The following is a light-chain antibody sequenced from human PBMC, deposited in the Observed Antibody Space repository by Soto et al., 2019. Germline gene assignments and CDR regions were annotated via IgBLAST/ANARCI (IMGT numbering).Light chain of an antibody. CDR2: GAS. V-gene: IGKV3-20*01. J-gene: IGKJ4*01. CDR3: QQYGSPPWLT. CDR1: QSVSSSY. Sequence: EIVLTQSPGTLSLSPGERATLSCRASQSVSSSYLAWYQQKPGQAPRLLIYGASSRATGIPDRFSGSGSGTDFTLTISRLEPEDFAVYYCQQYGSPPWLTFGGGTKVEIK.